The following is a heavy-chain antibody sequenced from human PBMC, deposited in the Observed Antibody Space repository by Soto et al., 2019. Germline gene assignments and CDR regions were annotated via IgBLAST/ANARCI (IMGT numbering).Heavy chain of an antibody. J-gene: IGHJ4*02. CDR1: GYSFTSLD. Sequence: QVQLVQSGAEVREPGASVKVSCKASGYSFTSLDISWVRQTTGQGLEWMGWMQPGSGRTGYAQKFQGRVTMTRDTSINTAYMELSSLTSGDTDCCYCARGVTAGVDYWGQGTLVTVSS. CDR3: ARGVTAGVDY. V-gene: IGHV1-8*01. D-gene: IGHD1-26*01. CDR2: MQPGSGRT.